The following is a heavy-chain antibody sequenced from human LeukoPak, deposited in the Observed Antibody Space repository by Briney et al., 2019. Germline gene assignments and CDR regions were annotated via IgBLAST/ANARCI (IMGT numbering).Heavy chain of an antibody. CDR2: LYYSGST. CDR3: ARYARGVVVPAASIYYGMDV. J-gene: IGHJ6*04. D-gene: IGHD2-2*01. Sequence: SETLSVTCTVSRGSVSSGSYYWSWIRQPPGKGLEWIGYLYYSGSTNYNPPLKSRVTISLDTSTNQFSLKLCSVTAADTAVYYCARYARGVVVPAASIYYGMDVWGKGTTVTVSS. CDR1: RGSVSSGSYY. V-gene: IGHV4-61*01.